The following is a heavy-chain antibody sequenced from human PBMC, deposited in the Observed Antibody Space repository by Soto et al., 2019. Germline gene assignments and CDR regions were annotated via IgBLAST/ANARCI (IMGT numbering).Heavy chain of an antibody. CDR2: INPSDSSK. V-gene: IGHV1-46*01. CDR1: GYTFTSYF. J-gene: IGHJ4*02. Sequence: GASVKVSCKASGYTFTSYFMHWVRQAPGQGLEWMGVINPSDSSKTYAQKFQGRVSMTWDTSTSTFYMELSGLRSEDTAVYYCAKEDQGFDYWGQGTLVTVSS. CDR3: AKEDQGFDY.